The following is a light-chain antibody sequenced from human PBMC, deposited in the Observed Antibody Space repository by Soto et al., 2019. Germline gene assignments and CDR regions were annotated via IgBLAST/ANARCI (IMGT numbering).Light chain of an antibody. Sequence: QSVLTQPASVSGSPGQSITISCTGTSSDVGGYNYVSWFQHRPGKAPKLMIYEVSNRPSGVANRFSASKSGNTASLTISGLQAEDEAYYFCSSYTDSGSLYVFGTETKLTVL. CDR1: SSDVGGYNY. V-gene: IGLV2-14*01. J-gene: IGLJ1*01. CDR2: EVS. CDR3: SSYTDSGSLYV.